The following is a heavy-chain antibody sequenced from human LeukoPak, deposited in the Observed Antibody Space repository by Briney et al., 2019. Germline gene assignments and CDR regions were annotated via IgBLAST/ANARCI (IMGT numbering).Heavy chain of an antibody. D-gene: IGHD4-17*01. Sequence: PGGSLRLSCAASGFTFSSYGMHWVRQAPGKGLEWVAVIWYDGSNKYYADSVKGRFTISRDNSKNTLYLQMNSLRADNTAVYYCAREGGMTTVTTLGYGMDVWGQGTTVTVSS. V-gene: IGHV3-33*01. J-gene: IGHJ6*02. CDR1: GFTFSSYG. CDR3: AREGGMTTVTTLGYGMDV. CDR2: IWYDGSNK.